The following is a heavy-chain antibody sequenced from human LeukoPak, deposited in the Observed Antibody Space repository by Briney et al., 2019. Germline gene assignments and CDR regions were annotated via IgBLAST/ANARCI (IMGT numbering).Heavy chain of an antibody. J-gene: IGHJ4*02. CDR1: GGSITGYY. D-gene: IGHD3-9*01. CDR3: ARGNILTGYCFDF. Sequence: PSETLSLTCAVYGGSITGYYWSWIRQTPGRGLEWVGEIHYTGATSYNPSLKSQATISTDTSKNQFSLRLSSVTAADTAVYYCARGNILTGYCFDFWGQGALVTVSS. V-gene: IGHV4-34*01. CDR2: IHYTGAT.